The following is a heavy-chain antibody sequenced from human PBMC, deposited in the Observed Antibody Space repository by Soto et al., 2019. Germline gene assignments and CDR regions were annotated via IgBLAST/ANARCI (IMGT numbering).Heavy chain of an antibody. CDR2: IYYRGST. Sequence: QVQLQESGPGLVKPSQTLSLTCTVSGGSISSCGYYWSWIRQHPGKGLERIGYIYYRGSTYYNPSLKSRVTRSVDTSKNQFSRKLSAVTAADTAVYYCARASPRIAVALDYWGQGTLVTVSS. V-gene: IGHV4-31*03. J-gene: IGHJ4*02. CDR1: GGSISSCGYY. D-gene: IGHD6-19*01. CDR3: ARASPRIAVALDY.